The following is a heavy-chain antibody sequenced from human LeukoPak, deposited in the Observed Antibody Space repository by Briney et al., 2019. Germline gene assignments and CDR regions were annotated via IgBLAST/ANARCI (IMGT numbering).Heavy chain of an antibody. J-gene: IGHJ4*02. CDR1: GGSISSYY. D-gene: IGHD3-22*01. V-gene: IGHV4-59*01. Sequence: SETLSLTCTVSGGSISSYYWSWIRQPPGKGLEWIGYIYYSGSTNCNPSLKSRVTISVDTSKNQFSLKLSSVTAADTAVYHCARVDRYYYDSSGYYYFDYWGQGTLVTVSS. CDR2: IYYSGST. CDR3: ARVDRYYYDSSGYYYFDY.